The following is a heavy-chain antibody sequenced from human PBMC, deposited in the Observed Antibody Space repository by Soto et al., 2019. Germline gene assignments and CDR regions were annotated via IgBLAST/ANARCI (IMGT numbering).Heavy chain of an antibody. J-gene: IGHJ3*02. Sequence: ASVKVSCKASGYTFTGYYMHWVRQAPGQGLEWMGWINPNSGGTNYAQKSQGWVTMTRDTSISTAYMELSRLRSDDTAVYYCARDSSGYYYGSGSYYAFDIWGQGTMVTVSS. V-gene: IGHV1-2*04. D-gene: IGHD3-10*01. CDR1: GYTFTGYY. CDR2: INPNSGGT. CDR3: ARDSSGYYYGSGSYYAFDI.